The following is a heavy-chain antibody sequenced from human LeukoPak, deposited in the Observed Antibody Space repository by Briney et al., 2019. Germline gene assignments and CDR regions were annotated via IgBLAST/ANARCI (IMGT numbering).Heavy chain of an antibody. D-gene: IGHD2-2*02. CDR3: ARAAVVFCSSTSCYTRVYYYYGMDV. CDR1: GGSVSSGSYY. Sequence: PSETLSLTCTVSGGSVSSGSYYWSWIRQPPGKGLEWIGYIYYSGSTNYNPSLKSRVTISVDTSKNQFSLRLSSVTAADTAVYYCARAAVVFCSSTSCYTRVYYYYGMDVWGQGTTVTVSS. CDR2: IYYSGST. V-gene: IGHV4-61*01. J-gene: IGHJ6*02.